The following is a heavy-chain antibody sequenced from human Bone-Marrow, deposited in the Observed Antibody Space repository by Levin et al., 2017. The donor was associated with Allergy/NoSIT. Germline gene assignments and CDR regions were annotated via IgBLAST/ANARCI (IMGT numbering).Heavy chain of an antibody. V-gene: IGHV3-21*01. Sequence: GGSLRLSCTSSGFTFSTYSMDWVRQAPGKGLQWVASITTSGTYIYYTDSVKGRFTISRDNAKNSLFLQMNRLRAEDTAVYYCARGFGLEHYYYYGMDVWGQGTTVTVSS. D-gene: IGHD3/OR15-3a*01. CDR2: ITTSGTYI. CDR3: ARGFGLEHYYYYGMDV. CDR1: GFTFSTYS. J-gene: IGHJ6*02.